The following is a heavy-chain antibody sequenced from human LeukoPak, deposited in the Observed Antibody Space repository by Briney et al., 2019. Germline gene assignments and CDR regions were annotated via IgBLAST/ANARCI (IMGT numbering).Heavy chain of an antibody. CDR1: GGSISSGGYS. CDR2: IYHSGST. V-gene: IGHV4-30-2*01. J-gene: IGHJ4*02. D-gene: IGHD6-19*01. CDR3: ARTIAVAGRGSDY. Sequence: SETLSLTCAVSGGSISSGGYSWSWIRQPPGKGLEWIGYIYHSGSTHYNPSLKSRVTISADRSKNQFSLKLSSVTAADTAVYYCARTIAVAGRGSDYWGQGTLVTVSS.